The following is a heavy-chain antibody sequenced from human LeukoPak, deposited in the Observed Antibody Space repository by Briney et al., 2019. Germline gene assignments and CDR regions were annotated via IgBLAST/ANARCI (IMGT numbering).Heavy chain of an antibody. V-gene: IGHV3-21*01. Sequence: GGSLRLSCAASGFTFSSYSMNWVRQAPGKGLEWVSSISSSSDYIYYADSLKGRFTISRDNAKSSLFLQMNSLRVEDTAVYYCAREEGGAGLYGFDIWGQGTMVTVSS. CDR1: GFTFSSYS. CDR3: AREEGGAGLYGFDI. D-gene: IGHD1-26*01. J-gene: IGHJ3*02. CDR2: ISSSSDYI.